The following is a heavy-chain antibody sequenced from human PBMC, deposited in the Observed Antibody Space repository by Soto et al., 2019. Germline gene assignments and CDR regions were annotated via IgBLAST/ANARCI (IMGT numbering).Heavy chain of an antibody. CDR2: INHSGST. V-gene: IGHV4-34*01. D-gene: IGHD3-3*01. CDR1: GGSFSGYY. Sequence: PSETLSLTCAVYGGSFSGYYWSWIRQPPGKGLEWIGEINHSGSTNYNPSLKSRVTISVDTSKNQFSLKLSSVTAADTAVYYCARGWITIFGVVRTNYYYYGMDVWGQGPTVTVSS. J-gene: IGHJ6*02. CDR3: ARGWITIFGVVRTNYYYYGMDV.